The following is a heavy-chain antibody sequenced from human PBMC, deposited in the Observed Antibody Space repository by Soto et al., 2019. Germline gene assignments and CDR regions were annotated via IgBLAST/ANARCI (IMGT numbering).Heavy chain of an antibody. V-gene: IGHV3-21*01. CDR2: ISSSSSYI. D-gene: IGHD3-22*01. J-gene: IGHJ4*02. Sequence: EVQLVESGGGLGKPGGSLRLSCAASGFTFSSYSMNWVRQAPGKGLEWVSSISSSSSYIYYADSVKGRFTISRDNAKNSLYLQMNSLRAEDTAVYYCARGLYYYDSSGYYGNWGQGTLVTVSS. CDR3: ARGLYYYDSSGYYGN. CDR1: GFTFSSYS.